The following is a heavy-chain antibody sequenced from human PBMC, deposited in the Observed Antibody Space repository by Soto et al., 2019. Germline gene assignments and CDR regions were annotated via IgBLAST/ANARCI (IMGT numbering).Heavy chain of an antibody. V-gene: IGHV3-30*03. Sequence: QVQLVESGGGVVQPGRSLRLSCAAFGFTFSSYGMHWVRQAPGKGLEWVALISYDGRNKFYADSVRGRFVISRDNAKSRLYLQMDSLRADDTSFYFCARDKFSDIVATNRYYYGMDVWGQGTTVTVSS. CDR2: ISYDGRNK. D-gene: IGHD5-12*01. J-gene: IGHJ6*02. CDR1: GFTFSSYG. CDR3: ARDKFSDIVATNRYYYGMDV.